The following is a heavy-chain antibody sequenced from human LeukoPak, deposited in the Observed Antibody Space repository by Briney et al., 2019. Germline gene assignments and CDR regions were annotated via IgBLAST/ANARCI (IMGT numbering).Heavy chain of an antibody. CDR2: IYTSGNT. V-gene: IGHV4-4*07. D-gene: IGHD2-15*01. Sequence: SETLSLTCTVSGGSISSYYWSWIRQPAGKGLEWIGRIYTSGNTNYNPSLKSRVTLSVDTSKNQFSLKLSSVTAADTAVYYCVREQRDIGISDYFDYWGQGTLVTVSS. CDR3: VREQRDIGISDYFDY. CDR1: GGSISSYY. J-gene: IGHJ4*02.